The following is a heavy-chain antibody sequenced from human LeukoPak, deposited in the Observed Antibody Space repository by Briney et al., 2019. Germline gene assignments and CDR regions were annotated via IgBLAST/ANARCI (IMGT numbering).Heavy chain of an antibody. CDR3: ARDGYYYDSSNFDY. CDR1: GFTFSSYS. CDR2: ISSSSSYI. V-gene: IGHV3-21*01. D-gene: IGHD3-22*01. J-gene: IGHJ4*02. Sequence: GGSLRLSCAASGFTFSSYSMNWVRQAPGKGLEWVSSISSSSSYIYYADSVMGRFTISRDNAKNSLYLQMNSLRAEDTAVYYCARDGYYYDSSNFDYWGQGTLVTVSS.